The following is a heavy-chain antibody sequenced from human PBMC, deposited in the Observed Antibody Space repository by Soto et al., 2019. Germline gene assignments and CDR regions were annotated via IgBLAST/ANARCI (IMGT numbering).Heavy chain of an antibody. V-gene: IGHV1-18*01. CDR1: GYTFTSYG. Sequence: ASVKVSCKASGYTFTSYGISWVRQAPGQGLEWMGWISAYNGNTNYAQKLQGRVTMTTDTSTSTAYMELRSLRSDDTAVYYCARGNDILTGTNWFDPWGQGTLVTSPQ. D-gene: IGHD3-9*01. J-gene: IGHJ5*02. CDR2: ISAYNGNT. CDR3: ARGNDILTGTNWFDP.